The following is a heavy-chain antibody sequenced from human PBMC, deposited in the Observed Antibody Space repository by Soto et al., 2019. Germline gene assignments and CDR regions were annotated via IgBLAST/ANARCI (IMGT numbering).Heavy chain of an antibody. Sequence: SETLCLTCSVAGASISNYFWSWIRQPPGKGLEWIGYIYYSGTTNYNPSLKSRVTMSVDTSKNQFSLKLNSATAADTAVYYCARLPAATESYFDSWGQGTLVTVSS. J-gene: IGHJ4*02. CDR2: IYYSGTT. D-gene: IGHD2-2*01. CDR1: GASISNYF. CDR3: ARLPAATESYFDS. V-gene: IGHV4-59*08.